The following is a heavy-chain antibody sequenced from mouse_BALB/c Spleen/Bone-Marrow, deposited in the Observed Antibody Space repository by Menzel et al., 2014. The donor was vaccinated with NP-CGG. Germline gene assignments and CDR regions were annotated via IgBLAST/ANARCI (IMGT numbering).Heavy chain of an antibody. D-gene: IGHD1-1*01. CDR2: INPYNDGT. J-gene: IGHJ4*01. Sequence: SGPELVKPGASVKMSCKASGYTFTSYVMHWVKQKPGQGLEWIGYINPYNDGTKYNEKFKGKATLTSDKSSSTAYMELSSLTTEDSAVYYCAREGGDYGSLYAMDYWGQGTSVTVSP. CDR1: GYTFTSYV. V-gene: IGHV1-14*01. CDR3: AREGGDYGSLYAMDY.